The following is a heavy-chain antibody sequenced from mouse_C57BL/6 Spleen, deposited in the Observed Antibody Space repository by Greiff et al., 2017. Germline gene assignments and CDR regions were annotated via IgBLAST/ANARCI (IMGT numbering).Heavy chain of an antibody. CDR3: ARGSRFDY. J-gene: IGHJ2*01. CDR2: IDPSDSYT. Sequence: QVQLQQPGAELVMPGASAKLSCKASGYTFTSYWMHWVKQSPGQGLEWIGEIDPSDSYTNYNQKFKGKSTLTVDKSSSTAYMQLSSLTSEDSAVYYCARGSRFDYWGQGTTLTVSS. CDR1: GYTFTSYW. V-gene: IGHV1-69*01.